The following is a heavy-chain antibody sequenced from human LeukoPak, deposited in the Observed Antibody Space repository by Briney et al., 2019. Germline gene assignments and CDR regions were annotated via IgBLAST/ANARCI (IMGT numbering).Heavy chain of an antibody. J-gene: IGHJ5*02. CDR1: GFTFSSYS. CDR2: INGSGSST. CDR3: AKEGRGAPFDL. Sequence: GGSLRLSCTASGFTFSSYSMSWVRQAPGKGLEWVAAINGSGSSTYYAESVKGRFTISRDNSKNTLYLQMNSLRAEDTPVYYCAKEGRGAPFDLWGQGTLVTVSS. D-gene: IGHD3-10*01. V-gene: IGHV3-23*01.